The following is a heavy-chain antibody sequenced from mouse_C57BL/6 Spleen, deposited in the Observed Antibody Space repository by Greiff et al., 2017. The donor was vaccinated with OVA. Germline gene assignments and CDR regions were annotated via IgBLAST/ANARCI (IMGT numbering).Heavy chain of an antibody. CDR1: GYTFTSYW. D-gene: IGHD1-1*01. J-gene: IGHJ1*03. CDR2: IDPNSGGT. Sequence: QVQLQQPGAELVKPGASVKLSCKASGYTFTSYWMHWVKQRPGRGREWIGRIDPNSGGTKYNEKFKSKATLTVDKPSSTAYMQLSSLTSEDSAVYYCARDGSSYRWYFDVWGTGTTVTVSS. CDR3: ARDGSSYRWYFDV. V-gene: IGHV1-72*01.